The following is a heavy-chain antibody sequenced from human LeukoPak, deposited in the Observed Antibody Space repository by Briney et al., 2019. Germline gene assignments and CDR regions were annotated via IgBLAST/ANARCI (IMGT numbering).Heavy chain of an antibody. V-gene: IGHV3-74*01. CDR1: GFTFSNYW. CDR3: ALPLRDGDFYFDY. Sequence: GGSLRLSCAASGFTFSNYWMHWVRQAPGKGLVWVSRINRDGRSTNYADSVKGRFAISRDNAKNTVFLQMNSLRAEDTAVYYCALPLRDGDFYFDYWGQGALVTVSS. J-gene: IGHJ4*02. D-gene: IGHD4-17*01. CDR2: INRDGRST.